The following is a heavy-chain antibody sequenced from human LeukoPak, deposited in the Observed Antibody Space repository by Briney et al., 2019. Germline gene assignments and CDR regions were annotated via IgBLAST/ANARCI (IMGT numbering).Heavy chain of an antibody. D-gene: IGHD3-10*01. CDR2: ISSSGSTI. CDR1: GFTFSDYY. J-gene: IGHJ4*02. V-gene: IGHV3-11*01. Sequence: PGGSLRLSCAASGFTFSDYYMSWIRQAPGKGLEWVSYISSSGSTIYYADSVKGRFTISRDNAKNSLYLQMNSLRAEDTAVCYCASASSDRAGDDNDYWGQGTLVTVSS. CDR3: ASASSDRAGDDNDY.